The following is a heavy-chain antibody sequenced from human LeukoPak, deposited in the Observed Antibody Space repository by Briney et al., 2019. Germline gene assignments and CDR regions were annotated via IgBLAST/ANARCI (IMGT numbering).Heavy chain of an antibody. CDR3: ARVVRRSSSLNWFDP. V-gene: IGHV4-30-2*01. Sequence: KSSETLSLTCAVYGGSFSGYYWSWIRQPPGKGLEWIGYIYHSGSTYYNPSLKSRVTISVDRSKNQFSLKLSSVTAADTAVYYCARVVRRSSSLNWFDPWGQGTLVTVSS. J-gene: IGHJ5*02. CDR1: GGSFSGYY. CDR2: IYHSGST. D-gene: IGHD6-13*01.